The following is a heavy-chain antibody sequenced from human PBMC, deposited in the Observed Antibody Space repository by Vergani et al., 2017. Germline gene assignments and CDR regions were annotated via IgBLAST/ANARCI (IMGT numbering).Heavy chain of an antibody. CDR2: IYYSGST. V-gene: IGHV4-31*03. J-gene: IGHJ5*02. Sequence: QVQLQESGPGLVKPSQTLSLTCTVSGGPISSGGYYWSWIRQHPGKGLAWIGYIYYSGSTYYNPSLKSRVTISVDTSKNQFSLKLSSVTAADTAVYYCAREGTIRNWFDPWGQGTLVTVSS. CDR3: AREGTIRNWFDP. CDR1: GGPISSGGYY. D-gene: IGHD1-7*01.